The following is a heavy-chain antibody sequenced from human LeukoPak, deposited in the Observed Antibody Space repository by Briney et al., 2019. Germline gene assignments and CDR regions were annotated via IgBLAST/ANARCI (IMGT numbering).Heavy chain of an antibody. CDR2: ISYDGSNK. V-gene: IGHV3-30*03. CDR1: GFTLSSYG. J-gene: IGHJ4*02. D-gene: IGHD2-15*01. CDR3: ARVRHCSGGSCYYFDY. Sequence: GGSLRLSCAASGFTLSSYGMHWVRQAPGKGLEWVAVISYDGSNKYYADSVKGRFTISRDNSKNTLYLQMNSLRAEDTAVYYCARVRHCSGGSCYYFDYWGQGTLVTVSS.